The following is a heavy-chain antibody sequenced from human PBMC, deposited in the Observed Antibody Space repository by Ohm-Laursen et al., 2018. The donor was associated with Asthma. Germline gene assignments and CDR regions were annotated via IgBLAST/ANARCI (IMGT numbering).Heavy chain of an antibody. J-gene: IGHJ1*01. Sequence: SLRLPCAASGYTFSRYSIHWVRQVPGKGLEWVASISTASTFIYYADSVRGRFTTSRDNVKNSVYLQMNSLRAEDTALYYCARIGPEWELPGREYSLHHWGQGTQVTVSS. D-gene: IGHD1-26*01. CDR1: GYTFSRYS. V-gene: IGHV3-21*01. CDR3: ARIGPEWELPGREYSLHH. CDR2: ISTASTFI.